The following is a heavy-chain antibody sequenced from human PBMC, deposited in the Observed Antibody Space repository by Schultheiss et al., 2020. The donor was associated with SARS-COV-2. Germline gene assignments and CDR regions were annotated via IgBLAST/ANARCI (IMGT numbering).Heavy chain of an antibody. Sequence: SQTLSLTCTVSSGSFSGYYWSWIRQPPGKGLEWIGEINHSGSTNYNPSLKSRVTISVDTSKNQFSLKLSSVTAADTAVYYCARARDYDILSGRYYYYYYGMDVWGQGTTVTVSS. CDR1: SGSFSGYY. CDR3: ARARDYDILSGRYYYYYYGMDV. D-gene: IGHD3-9*01. V-gene: IGHV4-34*01. CDR2: INHSGST. J-gene: IGHJ6*02.